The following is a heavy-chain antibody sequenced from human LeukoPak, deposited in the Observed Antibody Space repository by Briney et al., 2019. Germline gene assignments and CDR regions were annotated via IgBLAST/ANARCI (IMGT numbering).Heavy chain of an antibody. V-gene: IGHV1-2*02. D-gene: IGHD3-16*02. J-gene: IGHJ5*02. CDR3: ARALPRYVWGSYRYDWFDP. CDR1: GYTFTGYY. CDR2: INPNSGGT. Sequence: ASVKVSCKASGYTFTGYYMHWVRQAPGQGLEWMGWINPNSGGTNYAQKFQGRVTMTRDTSISTAYMELSRLRSDDTAVYYCARALPRYVWGSYRYDWFDPWGQGTLVTVSS.